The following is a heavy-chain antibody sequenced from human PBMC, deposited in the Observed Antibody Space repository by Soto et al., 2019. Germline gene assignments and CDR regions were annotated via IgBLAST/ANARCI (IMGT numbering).Heavy chain of an antibody. V-gene: IGHV3-33*01. CDR2: IWYDGSNK. CDR3: ARERPSGYSYGRTDLDY. D-gene: IGHD5-18*01. CDR1: GFTFSIYG. Sequence: LRLSCSSSGFTFSIYGMHWVRHAAVKGLEWVAVIWYDGSNKYYADSVKGRFTISRDNSKNTLYLQMNSLRAEDTAVYYCARERPSGYSYGRTDLDYWGQGTLVTVSS. J-gene: IGHJ4*02.